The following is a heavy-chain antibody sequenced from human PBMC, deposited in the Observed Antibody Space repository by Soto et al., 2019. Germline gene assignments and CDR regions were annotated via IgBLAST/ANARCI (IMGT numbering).Heavy chain of an antibody. CDR3: ARSNCLYDYILGNAFDI. J-gene: IGHJ3*02. V-gene: IGHV4-31*03. D-gene: IGHD3-16*01. CDR2: IYYSGST. CDR1: GGSISSGGYY. Sequence: SETLSLTCTVSGGSISSGGYYWSWIRQHPGKGLEWIGYIYYSGSTYYNPSLKSRVTISVDTSKNQFSLKLSSVTAADTAVYYCARSNCLYDYILGNAFDIWGQGTMVTVSS.